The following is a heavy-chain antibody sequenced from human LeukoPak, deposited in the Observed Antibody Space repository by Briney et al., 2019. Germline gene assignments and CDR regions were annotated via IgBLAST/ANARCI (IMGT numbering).Heavy chain of an antibody. J-gene: IGHJ4*02. Sequence: GGSLRLSCAASGFTLSSYAMSWVRQAPGKGLEWVSATSSSDAGTYHAESVRGRFTISRDNSKNTLYLQMNSLRAEDAAVYYCYPFDSWGQGTLVTVSS. CDR2: TSSSDAGT. V-gene: IGHV3-23*01. CDR1: GFTLSSYA. CDR3: YPFDS.